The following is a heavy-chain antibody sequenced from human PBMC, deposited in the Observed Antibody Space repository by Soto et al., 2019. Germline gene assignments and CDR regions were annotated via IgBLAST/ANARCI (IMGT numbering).Heavy chain of an antibody. V-gene: IGHV3-74*01. D-gene: IGHD3-22*01. CDR2: ISSDGSTT. CDR3: AREEVKWLSFDY. CDR1: GFTFSTSS. Sequence: GGSLRLSCAASGFTFSTSSMAMHWVRQAPGKGLVSVSRISSDGSTTSYADSVKGRFTISRDSAKNTLYLQMNSLRAEDTAVYYCAREEVKWLSFDYWGQGTLVTVSS. J-gene: IGHJ4*02.